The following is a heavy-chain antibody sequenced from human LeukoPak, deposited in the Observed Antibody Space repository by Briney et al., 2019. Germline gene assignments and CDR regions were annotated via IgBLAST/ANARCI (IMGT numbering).Heavy chain of an antibody. D-gene: IGHD3-10*01. CDR3: AEVASLWFGESSPYDY. CDR1: GFTFSSYS. J-gene: IGHJ4*02. CDR2: INSSRSYI. Sequence: GGSLRLSCAASGFTFSSYSMNWVRQAPGKGLAWVASINSSRSYIYCADSVKGRFTISRDNSKNTLYLKMNSLRAEDTAVYYWAEVASLWFGESSPYDYWGQGTLVTVSS. V-gene: IGHV3-21*01.